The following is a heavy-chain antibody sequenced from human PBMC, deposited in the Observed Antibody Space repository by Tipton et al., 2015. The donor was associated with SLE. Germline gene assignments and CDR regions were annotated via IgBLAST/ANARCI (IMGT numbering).Heavy chain of an antibody. CDR3: ARQSMAARPDFDF. D-gene: IGHD6-6*01. J-gene: IGHJ4*02. CDR1: GGSISSGGYS. V-gene: IGHV4-61*08. CDR2: IYMYSSVSS. Sequence: TLSLTCVVSGGSISSGGYSWSWIRQPPGKGLDWIGYIYMYSSVSSNYNPSLKSRVTISLDTSKNQFSLILNSVTAADTAVYYCARQSMAARPDFDFWGQGTLVTVSS.